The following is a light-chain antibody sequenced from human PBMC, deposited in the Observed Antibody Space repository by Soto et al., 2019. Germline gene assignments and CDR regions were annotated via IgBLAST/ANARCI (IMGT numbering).Light chain of an antibody. V-gene: IGKV3-20*01. CDR1: QSLTSSY. J-gene: IGKJ1*01. Sequence: EIVLTQSPVTLSLSPGETSTLSCRASQSLTSSYLAWYQQRPGQAPGLLIYGASSRATGIPDRFSGSGSGTDFTLTISRLEPEDFAVYYCQQYGRSPWTFGQGTKVDIK. CDR2: GAS. CDR3: QQYGRSPWT.